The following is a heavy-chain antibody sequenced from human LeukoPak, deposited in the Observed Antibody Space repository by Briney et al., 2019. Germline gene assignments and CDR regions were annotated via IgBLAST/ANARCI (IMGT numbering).Heavy chain of an antibody. Sequence: SETLSLTCAFSGASISTAGYYWTWIRQPPGEGLEWVGYIYYTGAIDYNPSLKSRLTISLDMSKNQFSLKLSSVSVSDTAVYYCSGDPSYYFGSVTSTLDVWGQGTAVTVSS. J-gene: IGHJ6*02. CDR1: GASISTAGYY. CDR3: SGDPSYYFGSVTSTLDV. D-gene: IGHD3-10*01. V-gene: IGHV4-31*11. CDR2: IYYTGAI.